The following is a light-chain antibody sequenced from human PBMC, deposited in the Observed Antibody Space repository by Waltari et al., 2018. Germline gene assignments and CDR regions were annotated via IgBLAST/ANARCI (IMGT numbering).Light chain of an antibody. CDR3: QQYYDYPRT. Sequence: AIRITQSPSSLSASTGDRVTISCRASQGIGSYLAWYQQKPGRTPNLLIDAASTLQSGVPSRFSGGGSGTDFTLTITCLQSEDFATYYCQQYYDYPRTFGQGTKVEIK. CDR1: QGIGSY. V-gene: IGKV1-8*01. CDR2: AAS. J-gene: IGKJ1*01.